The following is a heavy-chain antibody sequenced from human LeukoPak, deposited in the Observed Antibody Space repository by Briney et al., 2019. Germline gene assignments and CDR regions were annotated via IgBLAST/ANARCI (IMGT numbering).Heavy chain of an antibody. CDR1: GGSISSYY. D-gene: IGHD6-13*01. J-gene: IGHJ6*02. CDR3: ARDFLRIAAARGGHYYYYGMDV. CDR2: IYTSGST. Sequence: PSETLSLTCTVSGGSISSYYWSWIQQPAGRGLEWIGRIYTSGSTNYNPSLKSRVTMSVDTSKNQFSLKLSSVTAADTAVYYCARDFLRIAAARGGHYYYYGMDVWGQGTTVTVSS. V-gene: IGHV4-4*07.